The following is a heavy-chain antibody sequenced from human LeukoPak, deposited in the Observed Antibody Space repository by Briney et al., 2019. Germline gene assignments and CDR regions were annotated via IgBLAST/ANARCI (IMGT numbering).Heavy chain of an antibody. CDR2: IYSGGST. D-gene: IGHD2-2*01. V-gene: IGHV3-53*04. CDR1: GFTFSSYA. Sequence: GGSLRLSCAASGFTFSSYAMSWVRQAPGKGLEGVSVIYSGGSTYYADSVKGRFTISRHNSKNTLYLQMNSLRAEDTAVYYCAREGSTLYAFDIWGQGTMVTVSS. CDR3: AREGSTLYAFDI. J-gene: IGHJ3*02.